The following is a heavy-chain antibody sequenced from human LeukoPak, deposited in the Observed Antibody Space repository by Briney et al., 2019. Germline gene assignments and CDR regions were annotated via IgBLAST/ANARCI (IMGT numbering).Heavy chain of an antibody. CDR3: ARGTYYYDSSGYYSGGLGY. CDR1: GFTFSASA. Sequence: PGRSLRLSCAASGFTFSASAMHWVRQPPGKGLECVAVISNGGTDKYYADSVKGRFTISRDNSENTLYLQMSSLRAEDTAVYYCARGTYYYDSSGYYSGGLGYWGQGTLVTVSS. V-gene: IGHV3-30*04. J-gene: IGHJ4*02. CDR2: ISNGGTDK. D-gene: IGHD3-22*01.